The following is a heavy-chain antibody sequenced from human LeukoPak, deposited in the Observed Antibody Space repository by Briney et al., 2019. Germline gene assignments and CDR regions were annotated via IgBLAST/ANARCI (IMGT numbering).Heavy chain of an antibody. CDR1: GFTFKSYA. Sequence: PGGSLGLSCSASGFTFKSYAMHWVRQAPGKGLEYVSSINTNGANTYYADSVKGRFTISRDNSRNTVYVQMNSLKPEDTAVYYCVKGLDYSSSEMDSWGQGTLVTVSS. V-gene: IGHV3-64*05. J-gene: IGHJ4*02. CDR3: VKGLDYSSSEMDS. D-gene: IGHD6-6*01. CDR2: INTNGANT.